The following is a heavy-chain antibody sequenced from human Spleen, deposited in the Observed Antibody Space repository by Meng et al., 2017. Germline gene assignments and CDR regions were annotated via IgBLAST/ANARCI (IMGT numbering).Heavy chain of an antibody. CDR3: ARDPSIAAAVDY. Sequence: GESLKISCAASGFTFSSYNMHWVRQTPGEGLVWVSRINTDASSTTYADSVKGRFTISRDDAKNTVYLQMNSLRAEDTAVYYCARDPSIAAAVDYWGQGTLVTVSS. CDR1: GFTFSSYN. V-gene: IGHV3-74*03. D-gene: IGHD6-13*01. CDR2: INTDASST. J-gene: IGHJ4*02.